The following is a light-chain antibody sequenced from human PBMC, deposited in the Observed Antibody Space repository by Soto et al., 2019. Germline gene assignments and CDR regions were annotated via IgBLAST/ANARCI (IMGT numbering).Light chain of an antibody. Sequence: EIVLTQSPGTLSLSPGERATLSCRASQSVSNNYLAWYQQKPGQAPRLLMYAASSRATGTPDRFSGSGSGTDFTLTISRLEPEDFAVYYCQQYGSSRAFGLGTKVDIK. CDR3: QQYGSSRA. J-gene: IGKJ1*01. V-gene: IGKV3-20*01. CDR2: AAS. CDR1: QSVSNNY.